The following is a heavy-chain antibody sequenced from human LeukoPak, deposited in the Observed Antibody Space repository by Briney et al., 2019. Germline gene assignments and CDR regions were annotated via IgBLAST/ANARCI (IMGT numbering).Heavy chain of an antibody. CDR1: GFTVSSYA. J-gene: IGHJ4*02. CDR2: ISGSGGST. V-gene: IGHV3-23*01. CDR3: AKDRGSYGALINYYFTN. D-gene: IGHD3-16*01. Sequence: GGSLRLSCAASGFTVSSYAMSWVRQAPGKGLEWVSVISGSGGSTYYADSVKGRFPISRDNSKNTLYLQMNSLRAEDTAVYYCAKDRGSYGALINYYFTNWGQGTLVTVSS.